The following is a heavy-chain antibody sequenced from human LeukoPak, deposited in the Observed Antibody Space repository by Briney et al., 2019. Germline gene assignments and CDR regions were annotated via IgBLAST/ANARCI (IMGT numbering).Heavy chain of an antibody. CDR2: TFYRSEWYS. Sequence: SQTLSLTCAISGDSVSSNSAAWNWIRQSPSRGLEWLGRTFYRSEWYSEYVVSVKSRIIINPDTSKNQFSLQLNSVTPEDTAVYYCARGDCSTPSCYRFDYWGRGTLVTVSS. J-gene: IGHJ4*02. D-gene: IGHD2-2*01. CDR1: GDSVSSNSAA. CDR3: ARGDCSTPSCYRFDY. V-gene: IGHV6-1*01.